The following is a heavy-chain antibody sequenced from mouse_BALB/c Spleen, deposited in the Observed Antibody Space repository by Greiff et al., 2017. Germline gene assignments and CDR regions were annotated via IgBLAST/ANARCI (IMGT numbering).Heavy chain of an antibody. V-gene: IGHV10-1*02. Sequence: EVMLVESGGGLVQPKGSLKLSCAASGFTFNTYAMNWVRQAPGKGLEWVARIRSKSNNYATYYADSVKDRFTISRDDSQSMLYLQMNNLKTEDTAMYYCVRQDGSSYRGAMDYWGQGTSVTVSS. D-gene: IGHD1-1*01. CDR1: GFTFNTYA. CDR2: IRSKSNNYAT. CDR3: VRQDGSSYRGAMDY. J-gene: IGHJ4*01.